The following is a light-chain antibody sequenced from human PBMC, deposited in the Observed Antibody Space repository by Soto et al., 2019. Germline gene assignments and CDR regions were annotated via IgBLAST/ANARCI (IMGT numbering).Light chain of an antibody. CDR2: DAS. CDR3: QQRSNWPPFWT. J-gene: IGKJ1*01. CDR1: QSVSSY. Sequence: EIVLTQSPATLSLSPGERATLSCRASQSVSSYLAWYQQKPGQAPRLLIYDASNRATGIPARFSGSGSGTDFTLTISSLEPEDFAVYYCQQRSNWPPFWTFGQWTKVEIK. V-gene: IGKV3-11*01.